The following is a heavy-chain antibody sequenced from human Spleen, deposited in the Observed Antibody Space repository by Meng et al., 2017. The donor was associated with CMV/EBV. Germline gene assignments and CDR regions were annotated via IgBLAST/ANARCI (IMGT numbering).Heavy chain of an antibody. Sequence: GESLKISCAASGFTFDDFGMSWVRQAPGKGLEWVSHMNWNGGSTGYADSVKGRFTISRDNAKKSLYLQMNSLRAEDTAVYYCVREDPGDSYYAYYGMDAWGQGTAVTVSS. CDR2: MNWNGGST. CDR1: GFTFDDFG. D-gene: IGHD3-10*01. V-gene: IGHV3-20*04. J-gene: IGHJ6*02. CDR3: VREDPGDSYYAYYGMDA.